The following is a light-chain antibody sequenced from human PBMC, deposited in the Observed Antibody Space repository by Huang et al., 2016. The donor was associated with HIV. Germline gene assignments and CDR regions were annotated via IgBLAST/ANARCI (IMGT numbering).Light chain of an antibody. Sequence: DIVMTQSPAILSVSPGERATLSCRASQNIGIKLAWYQQRPGQAPRLLMCGASARATGIPARCSGIGSGTEFTLTVSSLQSEDVAVYYCHQYYTWPSTFGQGTKVEIK. V-gene: IGKV3-15*01. CDR1: QNIGIK. J-gene: IGKJ1*01. CDR2: GAS. CDR3: HQYYTWPST.